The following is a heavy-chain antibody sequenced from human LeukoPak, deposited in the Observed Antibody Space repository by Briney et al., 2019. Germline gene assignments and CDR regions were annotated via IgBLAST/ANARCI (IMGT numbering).Heavy chain of an antibody. D-gene: IGHD6-13*01. J-gene: IGHJ6*04. Sequence: GSLRLSCAASGFTFSSYSMNWVRQAPGKGLEWVSSISSSSSYIYYADSVKGRFTISRDNAKNSLYLQMNSLRAEDTAVYYCAREGKTSSSWYDVDVWGKGTTVTVSS. CDR3: AREGKTSSSWYDVDV. CDR2: ISSSSSYI. CDR1: GFTFSSYS. V-gene: IGHV3-21*01.